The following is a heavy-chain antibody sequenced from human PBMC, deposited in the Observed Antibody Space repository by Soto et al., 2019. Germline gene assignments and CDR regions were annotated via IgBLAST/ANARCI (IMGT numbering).Heavy chain of an antibody. V-gene: IGHV5-51*01. D-gene: IGHD2-15*01. CDR2: IYPGDSDT. CDR3: ARRSTEACSGGSCYPQNYYYYYYMYV. J-gene: IGHJ6*03. CDR1: GYSFTSYW. Sequence: PGESLKISCKGSGYSFTSYWIGWVRQMPGKGLEWMGIIYPGDSDTRYSPSFQGQVTISADKSISTAYLQWSSLKASDTAMYYCARRSTEACSGGSCYPQNYYYYYYMYVWGKGTTVTVSS.